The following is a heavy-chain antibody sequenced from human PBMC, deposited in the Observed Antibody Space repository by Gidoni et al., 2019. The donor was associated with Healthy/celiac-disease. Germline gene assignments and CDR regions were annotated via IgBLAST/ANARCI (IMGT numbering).Heavy chain of an antibody. J-gene: IGHJ6*02. Sequence: EVQLVESGGGLVQPGGSLRLSCAASGFTFSSYEMNWVRQAPGKGLEWVSYISSSGSTIYYADSVKGRFTISRDNAKNSLYLQMNSLRAEDTAVYYCAREGQLVWPPYYYYYGMDVWGQGTTVTVSS. D-gene: IGHD6-6*01. CDR1: GFTFSSYE. CDR3: AREGQLVWPPYYYYYGMDV. V-gene: IGHV3-48*03. CDR2: ISSSGSTI.